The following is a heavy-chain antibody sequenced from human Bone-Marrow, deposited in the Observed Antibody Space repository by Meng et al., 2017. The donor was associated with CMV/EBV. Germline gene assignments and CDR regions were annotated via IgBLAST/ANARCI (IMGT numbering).Heavy chain of an antibody. J-gene: IGHJ4*02. CDR3: ARGYCSSTSCYPRSLMKRSFDY. Sequence: ASVKVSCKASGYTFTSYYMHWVRQAPGQGLEWMGIINPSGGSTSYAQKFQGRVTMTRDTSTSTVYMELSSLRSDDTAVYYCARGYCSSTSCYPRSLMKRSFDYWGQGTLVTVSS. D-gene: IGHD2-2*01. CDR2: INPSGGST. V-gene: IGHV1-46*01. CDR1: GYTFTSYY.